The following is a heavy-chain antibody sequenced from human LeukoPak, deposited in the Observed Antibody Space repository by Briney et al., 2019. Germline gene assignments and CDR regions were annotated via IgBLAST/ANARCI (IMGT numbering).Heavy chain of an antibody. CDR2: IKQDGSEK. CDR3: ARDPYGDYSSCFDY. J-gene: IGHJ4*02. Sequence: GGSLRLSRAASGFTFSSYWMSWVRQAPGKGLEWVANIKQDGSEKYYVDSVKGRFTISRDNAKNSLYLQMNSLRAEDTAVYYCARDPYGDYSSCFDYWGQGTLVTVSS. V-gene: IGHV3-7*01. CDR1: GFTFSSYW. D-gene: IGHD4-17*01.